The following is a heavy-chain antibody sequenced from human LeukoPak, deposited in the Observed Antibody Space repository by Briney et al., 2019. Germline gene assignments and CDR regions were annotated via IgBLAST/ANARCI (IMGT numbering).Heavy chain of an antibody. CDR3: ARGIGRNWILFDY. Sequence: FSGYYWSWVRQAPGKGLEWVSVIYSGGSTYYADSVKGRFTISRHNSKNTLYLQMNSLRAEDTAVYYCARGIGRNWILFDYWGQGTLVTVSS. V-gene: IGHV3-53*04. D-gene: IGHD1-1*01. J-gene: IGHJ4*02. CDR2: IYSGGST. CDR1: FSGYY.